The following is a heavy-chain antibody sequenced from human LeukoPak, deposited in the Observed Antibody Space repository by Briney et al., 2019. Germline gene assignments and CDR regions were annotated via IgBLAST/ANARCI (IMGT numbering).Heavy chain of an antibody. CDR2: ISTSSSYI. J-gene: IGHJ4*02. V-gene: IGHV3-21*04. Sequence: PGGSLRLSCAASGFTFSSYSMNWVRQAPGKGLEWVSSISTSSSYIYYADSVKGRFTISRDNAKNSLYLQMNSLRAEDTAVYYCAREILRQWPDWGQGTLVTVSS. CDR1: GFTFSSYS. D-gene: IGHD6-19*01. CDR3: AREILRQWPD.